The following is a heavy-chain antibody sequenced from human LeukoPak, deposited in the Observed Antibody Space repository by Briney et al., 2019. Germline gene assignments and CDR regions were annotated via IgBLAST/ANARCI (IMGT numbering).Heavy chain of an antibody. Sequence: PGGSLRLSCAASGFTFSDYYMSWIRQAPGKGLEWVSYISSSGSTIYYADSVKGRFTISRDNAKNSLYLQMNSLRAEDTAVYYCARVVPAAITYYMDVWGKGTTVTVSS. D-gene: IGHD2-2*01. CDR2: ISSSGSTI. J-gene: IGHJ6*03. V-gene: IGHV3-11*04. CDR3: ARVVPAAITYYMDV. CDR1: GFTFSDYY.